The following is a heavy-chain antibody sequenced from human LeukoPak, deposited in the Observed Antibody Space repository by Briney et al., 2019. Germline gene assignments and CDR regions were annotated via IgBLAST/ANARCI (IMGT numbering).Heavy chain of an antibody. Sequence: SETLSLTCTVSGYSISSGYYWGWIRQPPGKGLEWIGSIYHSGSTYYNPSLKSRVTISVDTSKNQFSLKLSSVTAADTAVYYCARLRLLAGTRALDYWGQGTLVTVSS. CDR2: IYHSGST. CDR3: ARLRLLAGTRALDY. V-gene: IGHV4-38-2*02. CDR1: GYSISSGYY. D-gene: IGHD6-19*01. J-gene: IGHJ4*02.